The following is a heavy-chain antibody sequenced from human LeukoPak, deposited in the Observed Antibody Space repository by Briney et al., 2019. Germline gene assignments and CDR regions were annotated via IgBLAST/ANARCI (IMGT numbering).Heavy chain of an antibody. CDR1: GGFISSHY. CDR2: ISYSGST. CDR3: ARLYDFWSGYPGYFDY. D-gene: IGHD3-3*01. J-gene: IGHJ4*02. Sequence: RASETLSLTCTVSGGFISSHYWSWIRQPPGKGLEWIGYISYSGSTNYNPSLKSRVTISVDTSKNQFSLKLSSVTAADTAVYYCARLYDFWSGYPGYFDYWGQGILVTVSS. V-gene: IGHV4-59*11.